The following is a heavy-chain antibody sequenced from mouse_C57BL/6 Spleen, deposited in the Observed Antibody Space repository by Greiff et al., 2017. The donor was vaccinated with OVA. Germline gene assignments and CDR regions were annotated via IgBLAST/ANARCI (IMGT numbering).Heavy chain of an antibody. CDR1: GYTFASYW. J-gene: IGHJ4*01. D-gene: IGHD1-1*01. CDR2: IDPSDSYT. CDR3: ASYGSAYAMDY. Sequence: VPLQLPLAELGRRGTSVCFSCNASGYTFASYWTHWGKEMHGHGLEWIGVIDPSDSYTNYNQKVKGKATLTVDTSSSTAYMQLSSLTSEDSAVYYCASYGSAYAMDYWGQGTSVTVSS. V-gene: IGHV1-59*01.